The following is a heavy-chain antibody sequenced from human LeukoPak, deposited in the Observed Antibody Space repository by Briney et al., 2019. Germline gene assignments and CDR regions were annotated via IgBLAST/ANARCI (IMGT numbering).Heavy chain of an antibody. D-gene: IGHD5/OR15-5a*01. CDR1: GLTFDDYA. Sequence: PGGSLRLSCAASGLTFDDYAMHWVRQVPEKGLEWVSVISWNSGSIGYADSVKGRFTISRDNAKKSLHLQMNSLRTEDTALYYCAKDTGSTPGAHYYYYMDVWGKGTTVTISS. CDR2: ISWNSGSI. CDR3: AKDTGSTPGAHYYYYMDV. J-gene: IGHJ6*03. V-gene: IGHV3-9*01.